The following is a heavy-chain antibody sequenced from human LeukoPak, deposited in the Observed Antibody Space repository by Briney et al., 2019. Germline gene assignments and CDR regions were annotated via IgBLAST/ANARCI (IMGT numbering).Heavy chain of an antibody. D-gene: IGHD5-12*01. J-gene: IGHJ6*03. CDR1: GGSISSYY. V-gene: IGHV4-59*01. Sequence: SETLSLTCTVSGGSISSYYWSWIRQPPGKGLEWIGYIYYSGSTNYNPSLKSRVTISVDTSKNQFSLKLSSVTAADTAVYYCARGARGYYYMDVWGKGTTVTISS. CDR3: ARGARGYYYMDV. CDR2: IYYSGST.